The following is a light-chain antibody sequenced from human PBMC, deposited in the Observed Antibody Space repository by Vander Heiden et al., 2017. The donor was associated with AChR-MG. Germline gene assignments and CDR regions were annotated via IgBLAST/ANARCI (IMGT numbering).Light chain of an antibody. Sequence: DIQVTQSPPSLSASIGESVTITCQASQDISNFLNWYQQKPGRAPKLLIYHASTLEKGVPSRFSGSGSGTTFTFTISGLQPEDIATYYCLQHHNYHPYTFGQGTKLQI. CDR1: QDISNF. J-gene: IGKJ2*01. V-gene: IGKV1-33*01. CDR2: HAS. CDR3: LQHHNYHPYT.